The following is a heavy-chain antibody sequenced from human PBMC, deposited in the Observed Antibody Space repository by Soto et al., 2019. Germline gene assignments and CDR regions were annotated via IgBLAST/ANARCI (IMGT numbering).Heavy chain of an antibody. J-gene: IGHJ4*02. Sequence: GGSLRLSCVGSGFAFSSYGMHWVRQAPGKGLEWVAVISYDGSNFYYADSVRGRFTISRDIPTNTMYLQMNSLRAEDTAMYYCARPGRNYWSGRCYFDYWGQGTQVTVSS. CDR1: GFAFSSYG. D-gene: IGHD3-3*01. V-gene: IGHV3-30*03. CDR3: ARPGRNYWSGRCYFDY. CDR2: ISYDGSNF.